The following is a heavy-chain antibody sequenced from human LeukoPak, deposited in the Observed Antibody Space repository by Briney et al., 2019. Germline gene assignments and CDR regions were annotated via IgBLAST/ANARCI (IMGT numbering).Heavy chain of an antibody. CDR3: ARGGYTYGPTRNFDY. V-gene: IGHV5-51*01. Sequence: GESLKISCKGSGYSFTTYWIGWVRQMPGKGLEWMGIIYPGDSDTRYSPSLQGQVTMSADKSISTAYLQWSSLKASDTAMYYCARGGYTYGPTRNFDYRGQGTLVTVSS. CDR2: IYPGDSDT. D-gene: IGHD5-18*01. CDR1: GYSFTTYW. J-gene: IGHJ4*02.